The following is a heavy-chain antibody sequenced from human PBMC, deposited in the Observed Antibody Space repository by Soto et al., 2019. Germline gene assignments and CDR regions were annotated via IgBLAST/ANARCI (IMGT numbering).Heavy chain of an antibody. CDR2: IYYSGST. J-gene: IGHJ3*02. CDR1: GGSISSSSYY. CDR3: ARRELELEAFDI. D-gene: IGHD1-1*01. Sequence: SETLSLTCTVSGGSISSSSYYWGWIRQPPGKGLEWIGSIYYSGSTYYNPSLKSRVTISVDTSKNQFSLKLSSVTAADTAVYYCARRELELEAFDIWGQGTMVTVSS. V-gene: IGHV4-39*01.